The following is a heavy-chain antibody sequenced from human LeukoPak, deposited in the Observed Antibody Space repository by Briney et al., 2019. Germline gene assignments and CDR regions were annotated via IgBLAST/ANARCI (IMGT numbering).Heavy chain of an antibody. CDR3: ARESPAFDY. Sequence: PGGSLRLSCAASGFTFSTYGMNWVRQAPGKGLEWVSYVSSSGSTITYADSVRGRFTISRDNAKNSLDLQMNSLRAEDTAVYYCARESPAFDYGGQGTLVTVSS. CDR1: GFTFSTYG. J-gene: IGHJ4*02. CDR2: VSSSGSTI. V-gene: IGHV3-48*01.